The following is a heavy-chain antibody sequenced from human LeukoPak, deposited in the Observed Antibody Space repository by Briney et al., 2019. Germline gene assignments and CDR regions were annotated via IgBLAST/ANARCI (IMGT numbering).Heavy chain of an antibody. CDR2: SHYSGTT. V-gene: IGHV4-59*07. CDR3: ARGYSSSWYYFDF. CDR1: GGSISIYC. J-gene: IGHJ4*02. D-gene: IGHD6-13*01. Sequence: SDTLSLTCTVAGGSISIYCWSWIRQPPGKGLEWIGYSHYSGTTNYNPSLKSRVSISVDTSKNQFSLNLRSVTAADTAVYYCARGYSSSWYYFDFWGQGTLATVSS.